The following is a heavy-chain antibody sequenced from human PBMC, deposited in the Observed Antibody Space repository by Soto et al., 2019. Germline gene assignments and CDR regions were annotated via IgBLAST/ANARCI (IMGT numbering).Heavy chain of an antibody. CDR2: IRSKANSYAT. CDR3: TRTGYSNYYYYGMDV. D-gene: IGHD4-4*01. Sequence: GGSLRLSCAASGFTFSGSAMHWVRQASGKGLEWVGRIRSKANSYATAYAASVKGRFTISRDDSKNTAYLQMNSLKTEDTAVYYCTRTGYSNYYYYGMDVWGQGTTVTVSS. J-gene: IGHJ6*02. CDR1: GFTFSGSA. V-gene: IGHV3-73*01.